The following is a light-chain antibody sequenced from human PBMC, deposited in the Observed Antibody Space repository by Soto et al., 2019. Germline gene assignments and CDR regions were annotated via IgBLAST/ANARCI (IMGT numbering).Light chain of an antibody. Sequence: DIQMTQSPSTLSAIVGDRVTITCRASQSISSWFSFYQQTPGKAPKLLIYKTSSLQSGVPSRFSGSGSGTEFTLTISSLQPDDFASYYCQHYNSYSRTFGQGTKVDIK. CDR2: KTS. CDR3: QHYNSYSRT. V-gene: IGKV1-5*03. J-gene: IGKJ1*01. CDR1: QSISSW.